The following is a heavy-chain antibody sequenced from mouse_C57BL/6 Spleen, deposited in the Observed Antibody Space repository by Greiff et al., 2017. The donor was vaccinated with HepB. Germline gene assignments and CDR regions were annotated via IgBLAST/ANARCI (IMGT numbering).Heavy chain of an antibody. Sequence: VQMEEAGGELSKPKASVKLAGNASGYTFTSYWMHWVKQRPGQGLEWIGYINPSSGYTKYNQKFKDKATWTADKSSSTAYMQLSSLTYEDSAVYYCARGYYGSPPRDYWGQGTTLTVSS. CDR1: GYTFTSYW. J-gene: IGHJ2*01. V-gene: IGHV1-7*01. D-gene: IGHD1-1*01. CDR3: ARGYYGSPPRDY. CDR2: INPSSGYT.